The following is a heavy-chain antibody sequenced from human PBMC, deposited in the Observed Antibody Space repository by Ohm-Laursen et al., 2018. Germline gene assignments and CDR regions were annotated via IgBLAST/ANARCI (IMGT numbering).Heavy chain of an antibody. D-gene: IGHD2-15*01. CDR3: VRDPSGWGLDV. J-gene: IGHJ6*02. CDR1: AFSFSTYD. Sequence: SLRLSCAASAFSFSTYDMHWVRQPTGKGLEWVSGIGRGGDTHYADSVKGRFTISRENVKGSLYLQMGSLRAGDTAVYYCVRDPSGWGLDVWGQGTTVTVSS. V-gene: IGHV3-13*01. CDR2: IGRGGDT.